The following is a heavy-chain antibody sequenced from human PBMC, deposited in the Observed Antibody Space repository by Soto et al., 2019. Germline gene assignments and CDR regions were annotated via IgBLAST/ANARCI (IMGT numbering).Heavy chain of an antibody. CDR3: ASSYGSGYRAFDY. CDR2: VNPIVSMS. CDR1: GDTFNFYS. J-gene: IGHJ4*02. Sequence: QVQLVQSGAEVKRPGSSVKVSCKASGDTFNFYSINWVRQAPGLGLEWMGRVNPIVSMSNYAQKFQGRVTMTAGKSTSTAYMELSSLRSEDTAIYYCASSYGSGYRAFDYWGQGAPVTVSS. D-gene: IGHD3-10*01. V-gene: IGHV1-69*02.